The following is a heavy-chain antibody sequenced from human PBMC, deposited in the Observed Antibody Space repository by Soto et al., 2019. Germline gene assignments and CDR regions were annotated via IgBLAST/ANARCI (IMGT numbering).Heavy chain of an antibody. CDR1: GGSLSGGNW. CDR3: ARRIAAAGPAEYFQH. CDR2: IYHSGST. Sequence: QVQLQESGPGLVKPSGTLSLTCAVSGGSLSGGNWGVWARRPPGKGLRWIGEIYHSGSTNYNPSLKSRVTISVDKSKNQFSLKLSSVTAADTAVYYCARRIAAAGPAEYFQHWGQGTLVTVSS. D-gene: IGHD6-13*01. V-gene: IGHV4-4*02. J-gene: IGHJ1*01.